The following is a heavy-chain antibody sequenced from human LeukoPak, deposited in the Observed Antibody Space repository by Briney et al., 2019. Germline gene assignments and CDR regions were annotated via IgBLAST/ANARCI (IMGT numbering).Heavy chain of an antibody. V-gene: IGHV1-69*05. CDR3: ATSYSGSYPTDY. D-gene: IGHD1-26*01. J-gene: IGHJ4*02. CDR1: GGTFRSYD. Sequence: GASVKVSCKASGGTFRSYDISWVRQAPGKGLEWMGRIIPIFGTANYAQKFQGRVTITTDESTSTAYMELSSLRSEDTAVYYCATSYSGSYPTDYWGQGTLVTVSS. CDR2: IIPIFGTA.